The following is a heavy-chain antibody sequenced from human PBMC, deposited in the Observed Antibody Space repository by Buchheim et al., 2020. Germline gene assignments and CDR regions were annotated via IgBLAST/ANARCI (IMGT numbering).Heavy chain of an antibody. CDR3: ARRGSSPSGIGFDP. CDR1: GGSISSSSFS. D-gene: IGHD6-6*01. V-gene: IGHV4-30-2*01. CDR2: MYHGGSI. Sequence: QLQLQESGSRLVKPSQTLSLTCAVSGGSISSSSFSWSWIRQPPGKGLEWIGYMYHGGSIDYNPSLKSRVTISVDRSKNKFFLILSSVTAADTAVYYCARRGSSPSGIGFDPWGQGTL. J-gene: IGHJ5*02.